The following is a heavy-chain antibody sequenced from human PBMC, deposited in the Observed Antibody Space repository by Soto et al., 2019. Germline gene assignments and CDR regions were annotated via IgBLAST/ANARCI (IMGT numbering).Heavy chain of an antibody. V-gene: IGHV3-33*01. D-gene: IGHD3-3*01. Sequence: GGSLRRSCAASGFSFSSYGMHWVRQAPGKGLERVAVIWYDGSNKYYADSVKGRFTISRDNSKNTLHLQMTGLTREDTAMYFCARDPRTNFDLRRGYPGTYSFADWYHGALNTV. CDR3: ARDPRTNFDLRRGYPGTYSFAD. CDR2: IWYDGSNK. J-gene: IGHJ4*01. CDR1: GFSFSSYG.